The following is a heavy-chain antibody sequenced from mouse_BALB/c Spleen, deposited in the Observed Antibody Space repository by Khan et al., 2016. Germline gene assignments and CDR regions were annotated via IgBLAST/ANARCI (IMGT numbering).Heavy chain of an antibody. V-gene: IGHV1-7*01. CDR1: GYTFTDYW. CDR3: ERGSCYYGSSYGWFAY. Sequence: QVQLQQSGAELAKPGASVKMSCKASGYTFTDYWMHWVKQRPGQGLEWIGYINPNTGYTEYNQKFKDKATLTADTSSSTAYMQLSSLTSEDSAVYDCERGSCYYGSSYGWFAYWGQGTLVTGSA. D-gene: IGHD1-1*01. CDR2: INPNTGYT. J-gene: IGHJ3*01.